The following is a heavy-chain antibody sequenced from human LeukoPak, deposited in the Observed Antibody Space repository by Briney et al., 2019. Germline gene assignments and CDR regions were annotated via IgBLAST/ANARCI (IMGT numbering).Heavy chain of an antibody. V-gene: IGHV4-39*07. CDR1: VGSISNSSYH. CDR3: ASRKLGNDY. D-gene: IGHD7-27*01. CDR2: IYYSGST. J-gene: IGHJ4*02. Sequence: PSETLSLTCTVSVGSISNSSYHWGWIRQPPGKGLEWIGSIYYSGSTYYNPSLKSRVTISADTSKNQFSLNLSSVTAADTAVYYCASRKLGNDYWGQGTLVTVSS.